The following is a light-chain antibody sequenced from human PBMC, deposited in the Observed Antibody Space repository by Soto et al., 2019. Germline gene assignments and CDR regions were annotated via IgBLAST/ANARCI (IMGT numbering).Light chain of an antibody. J-gene: IGKJ5*01. CDR1: QSVSSSY. CDR3: RQYNNWPPIT. CDR2: GSS. V-gene: IGKV3-20*01. Sequence: EIVLTQSPGTLSLSPGERATLSCRASQSVSSSYLAWYQQKPGQAPRLLIYGSSSRATDIPDRFSGSGSGTEFTLTISSLQSEDFAVYYCRQYNNWPPITFGQGTRLEIK.